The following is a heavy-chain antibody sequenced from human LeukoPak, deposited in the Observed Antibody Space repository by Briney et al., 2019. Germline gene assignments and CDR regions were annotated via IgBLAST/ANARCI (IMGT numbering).Heavy chain of an antibody. Sequence: GESLKISRKGSGYTFTSYWIGWVRQMPGKGLEWMGIIYPGDSDTRYSPSFQGQVTISADKSISTAYLQWSSLKASDTAMYYCARRGGSGSYSPYYYYYYMDVWGKGTTVTVSS. CDR3: ARRGGSGSYSPYYYYYYMDV. CDR1: GYTFTSYW. D-gene: IGHD3-10*01. V-gene: IGHV5-51*01. J-gene: IGHJ6*03. CDR2: IYPGDSDT.